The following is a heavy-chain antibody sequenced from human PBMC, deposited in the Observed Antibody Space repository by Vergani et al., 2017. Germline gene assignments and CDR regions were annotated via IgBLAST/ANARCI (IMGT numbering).Heavy chain of an antibody. D-gene: IGHD2-15*01. CDR1: GGSISSGSYY. J-gene: IGHJ6*03. CDR3: ARCVVAAYYYYYYMDV. V-gene: IGHV4-61*02. CDR2: IYTSGST. Sequence: QVQLQESGPGLVKPSQTLSLTCTVSGGSISSGSYYWSWIRQPAGKGLEWIGRIYTSGSTNYNPSLKSRVTISVDTSKNQFSLKLSSVTAADTAVYYCARCVVAAYYYYYYMDVWGKGTTVTVSS.